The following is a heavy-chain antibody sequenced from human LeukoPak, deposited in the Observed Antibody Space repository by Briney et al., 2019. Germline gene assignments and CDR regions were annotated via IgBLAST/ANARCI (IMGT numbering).Heavy chain of an antibody. V-gene: IGHV4-59*08. CDR1: SGSISSYY. D-gene: IGHD3-10*01. J-gene: IGHJ5*02. Sequence: SETLSLTCTVSSGSISSYYWSWIRQGPGKGLEWIGYIYASGTTNYNPTNYNPSLKSRVTISVDTSKNQFSLKLSSVTVADTAVYYCARHFGSGSPPGGSWGQGALVTVYS. CDR3: ARHFGSGSPPGGS. CDR2: IYASGTTNYNPT.